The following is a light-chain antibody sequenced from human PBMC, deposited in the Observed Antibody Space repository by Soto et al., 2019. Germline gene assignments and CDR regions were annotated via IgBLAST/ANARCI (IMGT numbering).Light chain of an antibody. CDR1: QSLLHSSGYHY. J-gene: IGKJ1*01. Sequence: DIVLTQSPFSVPFTPGEPSSISCSSGQSLLHSSGYHYLDWYLQKPGQSPQLLIYLGSNRASGLHDRFSGSGSGTDFTLKISRVEAEDVGVYYCMQTLQTRKFGKGNKVDIK. V-gene: IGKV2-28*01. CDR2: LGS. CDR3: MQTLQTRK.